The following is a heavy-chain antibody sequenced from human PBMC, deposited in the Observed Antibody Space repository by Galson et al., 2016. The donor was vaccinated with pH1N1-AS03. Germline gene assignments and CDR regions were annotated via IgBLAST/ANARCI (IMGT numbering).Heavy chain of an antibody. CDR3: ARGPVSYSNYWFPPPDY. V-gene: IGHV3-64*01. CDR1: GFTFSDYA. CDR2: ISSDASGT. Sequence: SLRLSCAASGFTFSDYAMHWVRQAPGKGLEYVSAISSDASGTYYANSVKGRFTISRDNSKNTLYRQMGSLRAEDMAVYYCARGPVSYSNYWFPPPDYWGQGTLVTVSS. J-gene: IGHJ4*02. D-gene: IGHD6-13*01.